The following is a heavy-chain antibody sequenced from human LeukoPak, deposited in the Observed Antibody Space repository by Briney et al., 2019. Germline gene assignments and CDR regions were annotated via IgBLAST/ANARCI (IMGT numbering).Heavy chain of an antibody. V-gene: IGHV3-9*01. CDR3: ARDPNGDYIGAFDM. D-gene: IGHD4-17*01. CDR2: INWNSVSK. Sequence: GRSLRLTCVVSGFTFGDYAMHWVRQAPGKGLEWVSGINWNSVSKAFADSVKGRFTISRDNAKNSLYLQMNSLRAEDTAVYYCARDPNGDYIGAFDMWGQGTMVTVS. J-gene: IGHJ3*02. CDR1: GFTFGDYA.